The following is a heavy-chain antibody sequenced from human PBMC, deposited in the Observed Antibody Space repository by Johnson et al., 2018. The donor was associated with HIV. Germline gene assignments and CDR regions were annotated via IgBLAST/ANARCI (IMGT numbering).Heavy chain of an antibody. V-gene: IGHV3-7*03. CDR3: ARMTTTVSHHDAFDI. CDR1: GITVSSTY. J-gene: IGHJ3*02. D-gene: IGHD4-17*01. CDR2: IKQGGSEK. Sequence: VQLVESGGGLVQPGGSLRLSCAASGITVSSTYMSWVRQAPGKGLEWVANIKQGGSEKYFVDSLKGRFIISRDNAKNSLYLQMNSLRAEDTAVYYCARMTTTVSHHDAFDIRGQGTMVTVSS.